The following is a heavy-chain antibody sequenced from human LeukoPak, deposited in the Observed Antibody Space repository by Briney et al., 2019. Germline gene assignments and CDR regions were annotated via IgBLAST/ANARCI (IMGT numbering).Heavy chain of an antibody. J-gene: IGHJ4*02. D-gene: IGHD4-17*01. CDR1: GFTFSSYA. Sequence: PGGSLRLSCSASGFTFSSYAMHWVRQAPGKGLEYVSAISSNGGSTYYADSVKGSFTISRDNSKNTLYLQMSSLRAEDTAVYYCVKDLSGSTVTTKYFDYWGQGTLVTVSS. V-gene: IGHV3-64D*06. CDR3: VKDLSGSTVTTKYFDY. CDR2: ISSNGGST.